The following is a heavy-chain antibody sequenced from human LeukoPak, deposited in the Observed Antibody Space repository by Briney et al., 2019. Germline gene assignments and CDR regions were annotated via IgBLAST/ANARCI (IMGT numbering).Heavy chain of an antibody. V-gene: IGHV3-33*01. CDR1: GFTFSSYG. Sequence: PGRSLRLSCAASGFTFSSYGMYWVRQAPGKGLEWVAVMWYDGSNKYYADSVKGRFTISRDNSKNTLYLQMNSLRAEDTAVYYCARSSGSYLPYDAFDIWGQGTMVTVSS. CDR2: MWYDGSNK. D-gene: IGHD3-10*01. J-gene: IGHJ3*02. CDR3: ARSSGSYLPYDAFDI.